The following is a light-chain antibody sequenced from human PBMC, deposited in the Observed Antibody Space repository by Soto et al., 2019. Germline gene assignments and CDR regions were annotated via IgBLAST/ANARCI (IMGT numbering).Light chain of an antibody. Sequence: QSALTQPPSASGSPGQSVTISCTGTSSDVGGYNYVSWYQQHPGKAPKLMIYEVSKRPSGVPDRFSGSKSGNTASLTVSGLQAEDEADYYCSSQAGSIPFGTGTKLTVL. CDR2: EVS. CDR1: SSDVGGYNY. V-gene: IGLV2-8*01. CDR3: SSQAGSIP. J-gene: IGLJ1*01.